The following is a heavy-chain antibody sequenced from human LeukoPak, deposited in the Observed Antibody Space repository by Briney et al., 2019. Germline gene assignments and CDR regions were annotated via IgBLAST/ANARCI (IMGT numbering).Heavy chain of an antibody. V-gene: IGHV3-7*01. D-gene: IGHD6-13*01. CDR1: GFTLSSYW. CDR3: ARRWSSSLIHYFDY. J-gene: IGHJ4*02. CDR2: IKQDGSEK. Sequence: GGSLRLSCAASGFTLSSYWMSWVRQAPGKGLEWVANIKQDGSEKYYVDSVKGRFTISRDNAKNSLYLQMNSLRAEDTAVYYCARRWSSSLIHYFDYWGQGTLVTVSS.